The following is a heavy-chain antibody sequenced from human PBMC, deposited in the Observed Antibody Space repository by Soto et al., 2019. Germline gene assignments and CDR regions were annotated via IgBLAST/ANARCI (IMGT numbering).Heavy chain of an antibody. CDR1: GFPLSGYE. Sequence: EVQLVESGGGLVQPGGSVRLSCAASGFPLSGYEMNWVRQAPGKGLEWVSSISSTTNYIYYGDSMKGRFTISRDNAKNSLYLEMNSLRAEDTAVYYCARESEDLTSNFDYWGQGTLVTVSS. CDR2: ISSTTNYI. V-gene: IGHV3-21*06. CDR3: ARESEDLTSNFDY. J-gene: IGHJ4*02.